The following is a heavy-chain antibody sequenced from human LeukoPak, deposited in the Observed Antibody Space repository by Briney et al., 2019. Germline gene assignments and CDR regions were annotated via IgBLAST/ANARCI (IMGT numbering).Heavy chain of an antibody. J-gene: IGHJ4*02. CDR3: ARANYDSGLIPVYYFDH. Sequence: PGGSLRLSCAASGFTFSSYWMHWVRQAPGKGLVWVSRINSDGRSTTYADSVKGRFTISRDNAKNTLYLQMNSLRAEDTAVYYCARANYDSGLIPVYYFDHWGQGTLVTVSS. CDR2: INSDGRST. D-gene: IGHD3-22*01. V-gene: IGHV3-74*01. CDR1: GFTFSSYW.